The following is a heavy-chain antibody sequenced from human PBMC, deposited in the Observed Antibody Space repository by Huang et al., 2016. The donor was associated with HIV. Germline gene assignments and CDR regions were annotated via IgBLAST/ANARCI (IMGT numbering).Heavy chain of an antibody. CDR2: FIPIFGTP. J-gene: IGHJ5*02. CDR1: GGTFSSYA. V-gene: IGHV1-69*01. D-gene: IGHD1-1*01. Sequence: QVQLVQSGAEVKKPGSSVRVSCEASGGTFSSYAINWVRQAPGQGLEWMGGFIPIFGTPNYAQKFQGRVTITADESTSTAYMELSSLRSDDTAVYYCARDRKYDNAWYWFDPWGQGTLVTVSS. CDR3: ARDRKYDNAWYWFDP.